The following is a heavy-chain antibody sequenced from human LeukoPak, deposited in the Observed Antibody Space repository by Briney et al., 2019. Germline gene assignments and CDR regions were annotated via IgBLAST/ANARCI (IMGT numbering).Heavy chain of an antibody. D-gene: IGHD4-17*01. J-gene: IGHJ3*02. CDR1: GGSISSYY. CDR2: IYYSGST. V-gene: IGHV4-59*01. Sequence: SETLSLTCTVSGGSISSYYWSWIRQPPGTGLEWIGYIYYSGSTNYNPSVKSRVTISVDTSKNPFSLKLSSVTAADTAVYYCAREDHDYGDYTAFDIWGQGTMVTVSS. CDR3: AREDHDYGDYTAFDI.